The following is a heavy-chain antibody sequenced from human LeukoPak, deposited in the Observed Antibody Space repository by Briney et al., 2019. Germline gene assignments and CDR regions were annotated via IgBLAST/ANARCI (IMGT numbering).Heavy chain of an antibody. CDR3: AKAFQRGVLITSQD. CDR1: GFTFTTYA. J-gene: IGHJ4*02. Sequence: GGSLRLSCAASGFTFTTYAMSWVRQAPGKGLEWVSAISGGGDNTYYADSVKGRFTISRDTSQKTLYLQMNSLRAEDTAVYYCAKAFQRGVLITSQDWGQGTQVTVSS. CDR2: ISGGGDNT. V-gene: IGHV3-23*01. D-gene: IGHD3-10*01.